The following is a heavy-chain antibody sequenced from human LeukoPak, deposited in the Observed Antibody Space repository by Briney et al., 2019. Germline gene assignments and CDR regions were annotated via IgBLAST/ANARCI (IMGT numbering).Heavy chain of an antibody. D-gene: IGHD3-10*01. Sequence: PSETLSLTCTVSGGSVSSGSYYWSWIRQPPGKGLEWIGYIYYSGSTNYNPSLKSRVTISVDTSKNQFSLKLSSVTAADTAVYYCARDRLPQITMGPVEGNWFDPWGQGTLVTVSS. CDR2: IYYSGST. V-gene: IGHV4-61*01. CDR3: ARDRLPQITMGPVEGNWFDP. CDR1: GGSVSSGSYY. J-gene: IGHJ5*02.